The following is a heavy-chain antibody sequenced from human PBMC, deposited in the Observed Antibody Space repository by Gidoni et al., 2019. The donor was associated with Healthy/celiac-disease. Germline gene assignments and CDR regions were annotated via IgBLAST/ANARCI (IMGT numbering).Heavy chain of an antibody. J-gene: IGHJ6*02. CDR3: ARGDGATIFGVVLYYYYGMDV. CDR2: ISSSSSYI. D-gene: IGHD3-3*01. V-gene: IGHV3-21*01. Sequence: EVQLVESGGGLVKPGGSLRLSCAASGFTFSSYSLNWFRQAPGKGLEWVSSISSSSSYIYYADSVKGRFTISRDNAKNSLYLQMNSLRAEDTAVYYCARGDGATIFGVVLYYYYGMDVWGQGTTVTVSS. CDR1: GFTFSSYS.